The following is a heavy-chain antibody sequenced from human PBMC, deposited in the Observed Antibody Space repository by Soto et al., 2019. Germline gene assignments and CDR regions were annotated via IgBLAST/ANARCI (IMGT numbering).Heavy chain of an antibody. Sequence: SVKVSCKASGGTFSSYAISWVRQAPGQGLEWMGGIIPIFGTANYAQRFQGRVTITADESTSTAYMELSSLRSEDTAVYYCARVWQQLANWFDPWGQGTLVTVSS. CDR1: GGTFSSYA. CDR3: ARVWQQLANWFDP. V-gene: IGHV1-69*13. J-gene: IGHJ5*02. D-gene: IGHD6-13*01. CDR2: IIPIFGTA.